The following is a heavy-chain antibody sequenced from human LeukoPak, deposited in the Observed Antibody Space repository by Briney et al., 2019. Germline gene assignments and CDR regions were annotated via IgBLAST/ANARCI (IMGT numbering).Heavy chain of an antibody. D-gene: IGHD6-6*01. CDR3: ARGLGDSSPSSTREDWFDP. CDR1: GYTFTSYY. CDR2: INPSGGST. Sequence: GASVKVSCKASGYTFTSYYMHWVRQAPGQGLEWMGIINPSGGSTSYAQKFQGRVTMTRVMSTSTVYMELGSLRSEDTAVYYCARGLGDSSPSSTREDWFDPWGQGTLVTVSS. V-gene: IGHV1-46*01. J-gene: IGHJ5*02.